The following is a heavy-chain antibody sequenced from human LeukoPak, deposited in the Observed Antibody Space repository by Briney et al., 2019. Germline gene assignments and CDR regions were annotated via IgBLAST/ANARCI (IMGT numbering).Heavy chain of an antibody. CDR2: IKQDGGEK. Sequence: GGSLRLSCAASRFTFSSYWMAWVRQAPGKGLEWVANIKQDGGEKHYVDSVQGRFTISRDNAKNSLYLQMNSLRADDTAVYYCARDVGYDSRGSYPYYFDYWGLGTLVTVSS. CDR1: RFTFSSYW. J-gene: IGHJ4*02. CDR3: ARDVGYDSRGSYPYYFDY. V-gene: IGHV3-7*05. D-gene: IGHD3-22*01.